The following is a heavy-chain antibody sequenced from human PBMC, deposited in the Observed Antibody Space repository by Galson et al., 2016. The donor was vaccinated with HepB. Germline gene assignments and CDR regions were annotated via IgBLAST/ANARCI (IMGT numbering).Heavy chain of an antibody. V-gene: IGHV3-7*03. CDR2: IKEDGSER. CDR1: GFTFNNYW. CDR3: AEETGDSSLIEANYGMDV. Sequence: SLRLSCAASGFTFNNYWMSWVRQAPGKGLEWVANIKEDGSERYYVDSVKGRFTISRDNARNSVYLQMNSLRVEDTAVYYCAEETGDSSLIEANYGMDVWGQGTTVTVSS. D-gene: IGHD7-27*01. J-gene: IGHJ6*02.